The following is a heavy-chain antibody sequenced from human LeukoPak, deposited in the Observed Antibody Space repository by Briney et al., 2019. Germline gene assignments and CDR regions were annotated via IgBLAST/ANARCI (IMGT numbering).Heavy chain of an antibody. CDR3: AKEQAELLWFGESLYYYYSYYMDV. CDR2: IRYDGSNK. Sequence: GGSLRLSCAASGFTFSSYGMHWVRQAPGKGLEWVAFIRYDGSNKYYADSVKGRFTISRDNSKNTMYLQMNSLRAEDTAVYYCAKEQAELLWFGESLYYYYSYYMDVWGKGTTVTIS. CDR1: GFTFSSYG. J-gene: IGHJ6*03. V-gene: IGHV3-30*02. D-gene: IGHD3-10*01.